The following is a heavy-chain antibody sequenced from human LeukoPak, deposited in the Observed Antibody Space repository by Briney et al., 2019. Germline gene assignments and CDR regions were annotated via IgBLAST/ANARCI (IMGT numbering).Heavy chain of an antibody. J-gene: IGHJ4*02. Sequence: SVKVSCKASGGTFSTYSINWVRQAPGQGLEWMGGIIPMFGSPNYAQKFQGRVTITADASTSTAYRELRSLTSGDTAVYFCARWAGSCTANNCYMPLEYWGQGTLVTVSS. CDR3: ARWAGSCTANNCYMPLEY. D-gene: IGHD1-1*01. V-gene: IGHV1-69*13. CDR1: GGTFSTYS. CDR2: IIPMFGSP.